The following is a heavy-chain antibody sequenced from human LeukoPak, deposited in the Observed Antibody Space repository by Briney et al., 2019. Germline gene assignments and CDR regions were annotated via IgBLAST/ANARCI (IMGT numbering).Heavy chain of an antibody. CDR2: IYYSGST. CDR3: ARTGYNYAEYFQH. J-gene: IGHJ1*01. V-gene: IGHV4-59*01. Sequence: SETLSPTCTVSGGSISSYYWSWIRQPPGKGLEWIGYIYYSGSTNYNPSLKSRVTISVDTSKNQFSLKLSSVTAADTAVYYCARTGYNYAEYFQHWGQGTLVTVSS. CDR1: GGSISSYY. D-gene: IGHD5-24*01.